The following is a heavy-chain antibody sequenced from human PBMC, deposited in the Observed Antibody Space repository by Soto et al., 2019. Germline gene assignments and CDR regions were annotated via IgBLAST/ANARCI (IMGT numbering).Heavy chain of an antibody. CDR2: IDPSDSYT. Sequence: GESLKISCKGSGYSFTSYWISWVRQMPGKGLEWMGRIDPSDSYTNYSPSFQGHVTISADKSISTAYLQWSSLKASDTAMYYCASLYCSVGSCYSKNYYYGMDVWGQGTTVTVSS. CDR1: GYSFTSYW. D-gene: IGHD2-15*01. V-gene: IGHV5-10-1*01. J-gene: IGHJ6*02. CDR3: ASLYCSVGSCYSKNYYYGMDV.